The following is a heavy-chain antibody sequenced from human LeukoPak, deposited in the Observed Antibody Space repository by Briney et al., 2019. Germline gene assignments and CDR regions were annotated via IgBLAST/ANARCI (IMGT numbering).Heavy chain of an antibody. J-gene: IGHJ4*02. CDR3: AGGVGYSSGWYFDY. V-gene: IGHV4-59*01. D-gene: IGHD6-19*01. CDR2: IYYSGST. Sequence: SETLSLTCTVSGGSISSYFWSWIRQPPGKGLEWIGYIYYSGSTNYNPSLKSRVTIPVDTSKNQFSLKLSSVTAADTAVYYCAGGVGYSSGWYFDYWGQGTLVTVSS. CDR1: GGSISSYF.